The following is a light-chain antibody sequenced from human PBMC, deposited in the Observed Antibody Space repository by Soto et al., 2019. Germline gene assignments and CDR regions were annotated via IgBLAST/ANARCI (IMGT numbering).Light chain of an antibody. Sequence: ESMLTQSPGTLSLSPGERATLSCRASQSVSTSYLAWYQQKPGQAPRLLIYGASIRATGIPDRFSGSGSGTDVTLTSSRVEPEDFAVYYCHQFGSSPPAFTFGQGTKLEI. J-gene: IGKJ2*01. CDR3: HQFGSSPPAFT. CDR1: QSVSTSY. V-gene: IGKV3-20*01. CDR2: GAS.